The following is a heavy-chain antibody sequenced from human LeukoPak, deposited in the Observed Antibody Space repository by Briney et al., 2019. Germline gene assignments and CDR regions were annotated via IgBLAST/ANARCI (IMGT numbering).Heavy chain of an antibody. Sequence: GGSLRLSCAAYGFTFSDYYMSWIRQAPGKGLEWVSYISSSGSTIYYADSVKGRFTISRDNAKNSLYLQMNSLRAEDTAVYYCASFAAAGTLDYWGQGTLVTVSS. CDR3: ASFAAAGTLDY. CDR2: ISSSGSTI. CDR1: GFTFSDYY. V-gene: IGHV3-11*01. J-gene: IGHJ4*02. D-gene: IGHD6-13*01.